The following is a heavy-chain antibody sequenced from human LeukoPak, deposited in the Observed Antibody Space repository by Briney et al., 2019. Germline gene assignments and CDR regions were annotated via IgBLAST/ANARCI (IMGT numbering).Heavy chain of an antibody. CDR3: ARELASGSYSPFDY. CDR2: INHSGST. J-gene: IGHJ4*02. CDR1: GGSFSGYY. V-gene: IGHV4-34*01. D-gene: IGHD3-10*01. Sequence: SETLSLTCAVYGGSFSGYYWSWIRQPPGKGLEWIGEINHSGSTNYNPSLKSRVTISVDTSKNQFSLKLSSVTAADTAVYYCARELASGSYSPFDYWGQGTLVTVSS.